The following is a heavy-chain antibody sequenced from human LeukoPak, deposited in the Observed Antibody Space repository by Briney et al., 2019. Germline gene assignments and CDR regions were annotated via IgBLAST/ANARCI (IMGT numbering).Heavy chain of an antibody. CDR1: GFTFDDHA. Sequence: GGSLRLSCAASGFTFDDHAIHWVRQAPGKGLEWVSAISGSGGSTYYADSVKGRFTISRDNSKNTLYLQMNSLRAEDTAVYYCAREGQWLVFDYWGQGTLVTVSS. CDR3: AREGQWLVFDY. CDR2: ISGSGGST. D-gene: IGHD6-19*01. J-gene: IGHJ4*02. V-gene: IGHV3-23*01.